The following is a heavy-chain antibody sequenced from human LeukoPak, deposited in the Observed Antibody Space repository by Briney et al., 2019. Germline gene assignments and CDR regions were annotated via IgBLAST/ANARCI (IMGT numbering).Heavy chain of an antibody. CDR1: GYTFTSYG. D-gene: IGHD1-26*01. J-gene: IGHJ3*02. CDR3: ARGRWELLSDDAFDI. Sequence: ASVKVSCKASGYTFTSYGISWVRQAPGQGLEWMGWISAYNGNTNYAQKLQGRVTMTRDTSTSTVYMELSSLRSEDTAVYYCARGRWELLSDDAFDIWGQGTMVTVSS. CDR2: ISAYNGNT. V-gene: IGHV1-18*01.